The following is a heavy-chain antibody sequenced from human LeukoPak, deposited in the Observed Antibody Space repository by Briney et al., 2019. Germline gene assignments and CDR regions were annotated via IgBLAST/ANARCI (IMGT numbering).Heavy chain of an antibody. J-gene: IGHJ4*02. CDR1: GFTFSDYY. D-gene: IGHD1-26*01. CDR3: ARATIYSGSSYPN. Sequence: KPGGSLRLSCAASGFTFSDYYMSWIRQAPGKGLEWVSYISSSGSTIYYADSVKGRFTISRDNAKNTLYLQMNSLRAEDTAVYYCARATIYSGSSYPNWGQGTLVTVSS. V-gene: IGHV3-11*04. CDR2: ISSSGSTI.